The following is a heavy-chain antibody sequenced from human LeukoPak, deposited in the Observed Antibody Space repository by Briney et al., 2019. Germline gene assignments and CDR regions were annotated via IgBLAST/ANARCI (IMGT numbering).Heavy chain of an antibody. D-gene: IGHD3-22*01. CDR3: VNVWTVGYYGVY. CDR1: GFTFSSYA. Sequence: GGTLRLSCSASGFTFSSYAMHWVSQAPGKGLEYVSAITGNGGSTYYADSVKGRFTIYRDNSKNTLYLQMSSLRPEDTAVYYCVNVWTVGYYGVYWGQGTLVTVSS. V-gene: IGHV3-64D*06. CDR2: ITGNGGST. J-gene: IGHJ4*02.